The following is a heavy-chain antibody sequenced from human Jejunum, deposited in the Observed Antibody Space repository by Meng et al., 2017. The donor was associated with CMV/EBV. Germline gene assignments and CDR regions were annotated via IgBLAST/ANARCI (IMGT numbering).Heavy chain of an antibody. CDR3: AKTCGGDCYAPDY. CDR2: ISDSGGST. D-gene: IGHD2-21*02. CDR1: GFTFSNYG. Sequence: EVQWLESGXGLVQPGGSLRLSCAASGFTFSNYGMSWVPQAPGKGLEWVSVISDSGGSTYYADSVKGRFTISRDNSKNTLYLQMNSLRVEDTAVYYCAKTCGGDCYAPDYWGQGTMVTVSS. J-gene: IGHJ4*02. V-gene: IGHV3-23*01.